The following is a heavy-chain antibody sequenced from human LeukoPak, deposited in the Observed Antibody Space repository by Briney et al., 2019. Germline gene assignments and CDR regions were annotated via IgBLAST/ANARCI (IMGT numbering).Heavy chain of an antibody. Sequence: PSETLSLTCAVYGGSFSGYYWSWIRQPPGKGLEWIGEINHSGSTNYNPSLKSRVTISVDTSKNQFSLKLSSVTAADTAVYYCATQETSDITIFGVDPRWFDPWGQGTLVTVSS. J-gene: IGHJ5*02. D-gene: IGHD3-3*01. CDR3: ATQETSDITIFGVDPRWFDP. CDR2: INHSGST. V-gene: IGHV4-34*01. CDR1: GGSFSGYY.